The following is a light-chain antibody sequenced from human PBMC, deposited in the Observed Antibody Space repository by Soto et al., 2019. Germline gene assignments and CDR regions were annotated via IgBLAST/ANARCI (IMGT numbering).Light chain of an antibody. CDR3: QQYNNWPRT. Sequence: EIVITQSPATLSVSPGERATLSCRASQSVSSNLAWYQQKPVQAPRLLIYGASTRATGIPARFSGSGSGTEFTLTISSLQSEDFAVYYCQQYNNWPRTFGQGTRLEI. CDR1: QSVSSN. CDR2: GAS. V-gene: IGKV3-15*01. J-gene: IGKJ5*01.